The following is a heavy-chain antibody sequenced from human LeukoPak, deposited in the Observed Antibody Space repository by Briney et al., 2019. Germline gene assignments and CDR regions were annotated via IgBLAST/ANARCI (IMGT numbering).Heavy chain of an antibody. CDR3: ARGSQWLGTVWFDP. V-gene: IGHV4-59*01. CDR2: IYYSGST. CDR1: GGSISSYY. Sequence: SETLSLTCTVSGGSISSYYWSWIRQPPGKGLEWIGYIYYSGSTNYNPSLKSRVTISVDTSKNQFSLKLSSVTAADTAVYYCARGSQWLGTVWFDPWGQGTLVTVSS. D-gene: IGHD6-19*01. J-gene: IGHJ5*02.